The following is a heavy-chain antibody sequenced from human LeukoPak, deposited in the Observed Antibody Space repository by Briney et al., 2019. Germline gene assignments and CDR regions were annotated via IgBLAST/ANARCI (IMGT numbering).Heavy chain of an antibody. CDR3: AKAISRSWFDP. Sequence: PGGSLRLSCAVSGFTFSKYAMSWVRQAPGKGLEWVSAIDGSAGATYYADSVKGRFTISRDNSKNTLSLQMNSLRAEDTALYYCAKAISRSWFDPWGQGTLVTVSS. V-gene: IGHV3-23*01. CDR1: GFTFSKYA. CDR2: IDGSAGAT. J-gene: IGHJ5*02.